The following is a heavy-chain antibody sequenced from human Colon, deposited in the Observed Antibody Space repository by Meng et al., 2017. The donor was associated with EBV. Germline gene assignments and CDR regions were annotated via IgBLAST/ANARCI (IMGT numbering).Heavy chain of an antibody. J-gene: IGHJ4*02. CDR1: GGSVSSGGYY. Sequence: VRRQDPGPGLVKPSQTLSLTCTVSGGSVSSGGYYWTWIRQHPGKGLEWFGHIYYSGSTFYNPSLKRRVIISIDTSKNQFSLNLRSVTAADTAVYYCARVSSGWDYFDYWGQGTLVTVSS. CDR2: IYYSGST. CDR3: ARVSSGWDYFDY. D-gene: IGHD6-19*01. V-gene: IGHV4-31*03.